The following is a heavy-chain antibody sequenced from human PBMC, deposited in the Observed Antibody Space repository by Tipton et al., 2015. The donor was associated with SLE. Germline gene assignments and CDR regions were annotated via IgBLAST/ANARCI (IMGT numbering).Heavy chain of an antibody. CDR1: GGSISSGDYY. J-gene: IGHJ4*02. CDR2: IYYSGST. V-gene: IGHV4-31*03. Sequence: LRLSCTVSGGSISSGDYYWSWIRQHPGKGLEWIGYIYYSGSTYYNPSLKSRVTISVDTSKNQFSLKLSSVTAADTAVYYCARVSGVPALYYFDYWGQGPLVAASS. CDR3: ARVSGVPALYYFDY. D-gene: IGHD3-3*01.